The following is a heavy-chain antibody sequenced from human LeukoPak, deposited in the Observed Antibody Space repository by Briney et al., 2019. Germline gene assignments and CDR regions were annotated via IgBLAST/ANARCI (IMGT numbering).Heavy chain of an antibody. J-gene: IGHJ4*02. CDR1: GFTFSNYV. CDR2: ISSSDSTI. CDR3: AGGHYYDSSGYSY. Sequence: PGGSLRLSCAAPGFTFSNYVMNWVRQAPGKGLEWVSYISSSDSTIYYADSVKGRFTISRDNAKNSLFLQMNSPRAEDTAVYYCAGGHYYDSSGYSYWGQGTLVTVSS. D-gene: IGHD3-22*01. V-gene: IGHV3-48*01.